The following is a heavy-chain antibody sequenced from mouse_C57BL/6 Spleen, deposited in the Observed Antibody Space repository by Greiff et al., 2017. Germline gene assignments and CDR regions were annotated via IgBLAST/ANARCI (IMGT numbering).Heavy chain of an antibody. CDR2: IDPETGGT. CDR3: TRFGYPYYFDY. V-gene: IGHV1-15*01. J-gene: IGHJ2*01. Sequence: VLLQQSGAELVRPGASVTLSCKASGYTFTDYEMHWVKQTPVHGLEWIGAIDPETGGTAYNQKFKGKAILTADKSSSTAYMELRSLTSEDSAVYYCTRFGYPYYFDYWGQGTTLTVSS. CDR1: GYTFTDYE. D-gene: IGHD2-2*01.